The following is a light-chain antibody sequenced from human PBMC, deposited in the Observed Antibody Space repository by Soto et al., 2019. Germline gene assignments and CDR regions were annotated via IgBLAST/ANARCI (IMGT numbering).Light chain of an antibody. Sequence: DVQMTQSPSTLSASVEDRVTITCRASQSINNLLAWYQQKPGKAPKFLIYDVYTLESGVPSRFSGSGSGTEFTLTISSLQPEDFATYYCQQYDSYPLTFGGGTRVEIK. CDR1: QSINNL. J-gene: IGKJ4*01. CDR2: DVY. CDR3: QQYDSYPLT. V-gene: IGKV1-5*01.